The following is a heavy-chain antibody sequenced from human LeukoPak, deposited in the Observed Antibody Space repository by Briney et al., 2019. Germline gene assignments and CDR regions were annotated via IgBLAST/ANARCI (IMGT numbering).Heavy chain of an antibody. D-gene: IGHD6-13*01. CDR3: AKATRGAAAGHYFDY. V-gene: IGHV3-9*01. J-gene: IGHJ4*02. CDR2: ISWNSGSI. CDR1: GFTFDDYA. Sequence: GGSLRLSCAASGFTFDDYAMHWVRQAPGKGLEWVSGISWNSGSIGYADSVKGRFTISRDNAKNSLYLQMNSLRAEDTALYYCAKATRGAAAGHYFDYWGQGTLVTVSS.